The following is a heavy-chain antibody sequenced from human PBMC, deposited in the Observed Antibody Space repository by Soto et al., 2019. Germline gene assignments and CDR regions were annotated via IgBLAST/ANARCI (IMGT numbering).Heavy chain of an antibody. CDR2: ISAYNGNT. CDR3: GTSPGGSSVSHYYYGMDV. CDR1: GYTFTSYG. V-gene: IGHV1-18*01. Sequence: GASVKVSCKASGYTFTSYGISWVRQAPGQGLEWMGWISAYNGNTNYAQKFQGRVTITADKSTSTAYMELSSLRSEDTAVYYCGTSPGGSSVSHYYYGMDVWGQGTTVTVSS. D-gene: IGHD6-6*01. J-gene: IGHJ6*02.